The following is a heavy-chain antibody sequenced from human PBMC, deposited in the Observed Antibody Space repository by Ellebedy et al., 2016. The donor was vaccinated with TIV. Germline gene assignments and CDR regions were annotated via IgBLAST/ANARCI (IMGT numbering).Heavy chain of an antibody. V-gene: IGHV4-34*01. D-gene: IGHD3-10*01. J-gene: IGHJ5*02. Sequence: SETLSLTXAVYGGSFSGYYWSWIRQPPGKGLEWIGEINHSGSTNYNPSLKSRVTISVDTSKNQFSLKLSSVTAADTAVYYCARRGYGSGDTWGQGTLVTVSS. CDR2: INHSGST. CDR3: ARRGYGSGDT. CDR1: GGSFSGYY.